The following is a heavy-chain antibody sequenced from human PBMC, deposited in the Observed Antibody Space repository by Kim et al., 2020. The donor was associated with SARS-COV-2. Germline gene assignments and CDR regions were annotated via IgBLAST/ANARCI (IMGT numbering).Heavy chain of an antibody. Sequence: ASVKVSCKASGYTFTSYAMNWVRQAPGQGLEWMGWINTNTGNPTYAQGFTGRFVFSLDTSVSTAYLQISSLKAEDTAVYYCAREGYSSSWYSYYYYYAMDVGGRGPRVSVSS. CDR3: AREGYSSSWYSYYYYYAMDV. CDR2: INTNTGNP. D-gene: IGHD6-13*01. V-gene: IGHV7-4-1*02. CDR1: GYTFTSYA. J-gene: IGHJ6*02.